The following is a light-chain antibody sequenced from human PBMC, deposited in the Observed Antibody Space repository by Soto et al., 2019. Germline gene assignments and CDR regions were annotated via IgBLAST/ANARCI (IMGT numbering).Light chain of an antibody. J-gene: IGLJ2*01. Sequence: QSALTQPASVSGSAGQSITISCTGSSSDVGSYNLVSWYQQQPGKAPKLLIYEGSTRPSGVSNRFSGSKSVNTASLTISGLQAEDEADYYCCSYAGSSTYVVFGGGTKLTVL. V-gene: IGLV2-23*01. CDR1: SSDVGSYNL. CDR2: EGS. CDR3: CSYAGSSTYVV.